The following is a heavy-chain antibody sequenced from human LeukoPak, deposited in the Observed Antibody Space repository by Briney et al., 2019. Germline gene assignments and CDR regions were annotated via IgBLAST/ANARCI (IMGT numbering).Heavy chain of an antibody. V-gene: IGHV4-38-2*01. CDR1: GYSISSGFY. CDR3: ARQGPYCGGDCSNYFDF. J-gene: IGHJ4*02. D-gene: IGHD2-21*01. CDR2: FYHSGST. Sequence: PSETLSLTCAVSGYSISSGFYWDWIRQPPGKGLEWIGTFYHSGSTYYNPSLKSRVTISVDTSTNQFSLKLSSVTAADTAVFYCARQGPYCGGDCSNYFDFWGQGILVTVSS.